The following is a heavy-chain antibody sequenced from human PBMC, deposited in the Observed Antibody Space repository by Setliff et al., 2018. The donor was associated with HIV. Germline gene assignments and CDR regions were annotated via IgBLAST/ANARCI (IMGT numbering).Heavy chain of an antibody. D-gene: IGHD4-17*01. V-gene: IGHV4-61*09. CDR3: ERDKADGDYYYYYYMGV. J-gene: IGHJ6*03. CDR1: GGSISSGSYY. Sequence: PSETLSLTCTVSGGSISSGSYYWSWIRQPAGKGLEWIGHIYTSGSTNYNPSLKSRVTISVDTSKNQFSLKLSSVTAADTAVYYCERDKADGDYYYYYYMGVWGKGTTVTVSS. CDR2: IYTSGST.